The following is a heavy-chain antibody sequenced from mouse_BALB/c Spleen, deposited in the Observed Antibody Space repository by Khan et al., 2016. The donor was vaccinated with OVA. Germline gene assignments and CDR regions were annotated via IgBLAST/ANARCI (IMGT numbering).Heavy chain of an antibody. V-gene: IGHV5-17*02. CDR1: GFTFTSYG. CDR3: ATSYFCGYYFDY. J-gene: IGHJ2*01. Sequence: EVQLVESGGGLVQSGGSRKLSCAASGFTFTSYGMHWIRQAPEKGLEWVAYISSDSSTIYYADTVKGRFTISRDNPKNTLFLQMTSLRSGDTAMYFCATSYFCGYYFDYWGQGTTLTVSS. CDR2: ISSDSSTI. D-gene: IGHD1-1*01.